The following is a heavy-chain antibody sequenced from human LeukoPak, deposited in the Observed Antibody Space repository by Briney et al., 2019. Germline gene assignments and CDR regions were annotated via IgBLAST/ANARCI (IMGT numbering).Heavy chain of an antibody. CDR3: ARQGSTMVRGVIITGWFDP. CDR2: INPNSGGT. Sequence: ASVKVSCKASGYTFTGYYMHWVRQAPGQGLEWMGWINPNSGGTNYAQKFQGRVTMTRDTSISTAYMELSRLRSDDTAVYYCARQGSTMVRGVIITGWFDPWGQGTLVTVSP. D-gene: IGHD3-10*01. V-gene: IGHV1-2*02. J-gene: IGHJ5*02. CDR1: GYTFTGYY.